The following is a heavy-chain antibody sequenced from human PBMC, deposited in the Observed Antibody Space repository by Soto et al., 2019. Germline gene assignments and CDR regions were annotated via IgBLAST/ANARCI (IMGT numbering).Heavy chain of an antibody. V-gene: IGHV4-34*01. CDR2: INHSGST. J-gene: IGHJ5*02. Sequence: QVQLQQWGAGLLKPSETLSLTCAVYGGSFSGYYWSWIRQPPGKGLEWIGEINHSGSTNYNPSLTSRVTISVDTSKHQFSLKLSSVTAADTAVYYCARGRPMVRGVMVWFDPWGQGTLVTVSS. D-gene: IGHD3-10*01. CDR3: ARGRPMVRGVMVWFDP. CDR1: GGSFSGYY.